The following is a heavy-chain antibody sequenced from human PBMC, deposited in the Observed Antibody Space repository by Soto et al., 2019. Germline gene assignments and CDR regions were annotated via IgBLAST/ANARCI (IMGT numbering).Heavy chain of an antibody. D-gene: IGHD3-3*01. Sequence: LRLSCAASGFTFSSYAMSWVRQAPGKGLEWVSAISGSGGSTYYADSVKGRFTISRDNSKNTLYLQMNSLRAEDTAVYYCAKDAFWSGYYTLYYYYGMDVWGQGTTVTVPS. CDR3: AKDAFWSGYYTLYYYYGMDV. J-gene: IGHJ6*02. CDR1: GFTFSSYA. CDR2: ISGSGGST. V-gene: IGHV3-23*01.